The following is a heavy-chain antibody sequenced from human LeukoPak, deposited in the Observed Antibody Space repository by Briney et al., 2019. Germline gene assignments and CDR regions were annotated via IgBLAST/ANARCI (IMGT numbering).Heavy chain of an antibody. Sequence: PGGSLRLSCATSGFSFSSYAMSWVRQAPGKGLEWVSAMSSSDDGRYYAASVRGRFTISRDTSRSTLYLQMNSLRAEDTAVYYCAKGNQVGATTFDYWGQGTLVTVSS. CDR2: MSSSDDGR. J-gene: IGHJ4*02. CDR1: GFSFSSYA. CDR3: AKGNQVGATTFDY. V-gene: IGHV3-23*01. D-gene: IGHD1-26*01.